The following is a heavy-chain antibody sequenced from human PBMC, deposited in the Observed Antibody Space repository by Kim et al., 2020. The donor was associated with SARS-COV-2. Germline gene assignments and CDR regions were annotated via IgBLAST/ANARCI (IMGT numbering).Heavy chain of an antibody. CDR3: ARDREDYYGMDV. V-gene: IGHV4-59*01. D-gene: IGHD1-26*01. J-gene: IGHJ6*02. CDR1: GGSISSYY. Sequence: SETLSLTCTVSGGSISSYYWSWIRQPPGKGLEWIGYIYYSGSTNYNPSLKSRVTISVDTSTNQFSLKLSSVTAADTAVYYCARDREDYYGMDVWGQGTTVTVSS. CDR2: IYYSGST.